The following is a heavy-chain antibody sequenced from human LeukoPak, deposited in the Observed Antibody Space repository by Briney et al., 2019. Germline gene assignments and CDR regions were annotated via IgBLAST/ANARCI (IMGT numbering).Heavy chain of an antibody. CDR1: GGSISSYY. CDR3: ARHTGDYGDYVGSWFDP. Sequence: PSETLSLTCTVSGGSISSYYWSWIRQPPGEGLEWIGYIYTSGSNNYNPSLKSRVTISVDTSKNQFSLKLSSVTAADTAVYYCARHTGDYGDYVGSWFDPWGQGTLVTVSS. V-gene: IGHV4-4*09. D-gene: IGHD4-17*01. J-gene: IGHJ5*02. CDR2: IYTSGSN.